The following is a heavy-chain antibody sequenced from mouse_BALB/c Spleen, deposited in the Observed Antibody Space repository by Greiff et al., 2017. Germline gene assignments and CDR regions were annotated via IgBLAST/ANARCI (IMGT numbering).Heavy chain of an antibody. CDR3: ARGQDYGSSYKPAWFAY. Sequence: VHVKQSGPELEKPGASVKISCKASGYSFTGYNMNWVKQSNGKSLEWIGNIDPYYGGTSYNQKFKGKATLTVDKSSSTAYMQLKSLTSEDSAVYYCARGQDYGSSYKPAWFAYWGQGTLVTVSA. CDR1: GYSFTGYN. V-gene: IGHV1-39*01. J-gene: IGHJ3*01. CDR2: IDPYYGGT. D-gene: IGHD1-1*01.